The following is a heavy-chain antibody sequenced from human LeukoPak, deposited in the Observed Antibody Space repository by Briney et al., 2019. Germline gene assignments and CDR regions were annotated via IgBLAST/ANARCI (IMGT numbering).Heavy chain of an antibody. CDR1: GYTLTELS. V-gene: IGHV1-24*01. CDR3: ATPPGYSGYDDNDY. J-gene: IGHJ4*02. CDR2: FDPEDGET. Sequence: ASVKVSCKVSGYTLTELSMHWVRQAPGKGLEWMGGFDPEDGETIYAQKFQGRVTMTEDTSTDTAYMELGSLRSEDTAVYYCATPPGYSGYDDNDYWGQGTLVTVSS. D-gene: IGHD5-12*01.